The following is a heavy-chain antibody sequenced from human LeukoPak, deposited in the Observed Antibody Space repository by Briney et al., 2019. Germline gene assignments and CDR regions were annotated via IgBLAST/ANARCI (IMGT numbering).Heavy chain of an antibody. CDR1: GFTFRSYA. D-gene: IGHD6-13*01. CDR3: ARYHTSTWYFDY. CDR2: ISSSGSTI. Sequence: GGSLRLSCAASGFTFRSYAMQWVRQAPGKGLEWVSYISSSGSTIYYADSVKGRFTISRDNAKNSLYLQMNSLRAEDTAVYYCARYHTSTWYFDYWGQGTLVTVSS. J-gene: IGHJ4*02. V-gene: IGHV3-48*03.